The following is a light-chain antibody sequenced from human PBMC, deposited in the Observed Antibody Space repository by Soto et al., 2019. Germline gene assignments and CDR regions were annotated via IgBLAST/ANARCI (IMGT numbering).Light chain of an antibody. J-gene: IGLJ2*01. CDR2: EVS. CDR1: SSDVGTYNY. CDR3: TSYTTSTIVV. Sequence: QSALTQPASVSGSPGQSIAISCTGTSSDVGTYNYVSWYQQRPGKAPKLMIYEVSNRPSGISNRFSGSKSGNMASLTISGLQAEDEAEYYCTSYTTSTIVVFGGGIQLTVL. V-gene: IGLV2-14*01.